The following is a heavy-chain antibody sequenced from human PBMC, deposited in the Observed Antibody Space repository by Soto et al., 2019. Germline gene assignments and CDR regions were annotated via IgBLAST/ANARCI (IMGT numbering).Heavy chain of an antibody. CDR1: GGTFSSYA. D-gene: IGHD5-18*01. CDR3: ARDSTGYSYGRSYWYFDL. V-gene: IGHV1-69*06. Sequence: GASVKVSCKASGGTFSSYAISWVRQAPGQGLEWMGGIIPIFGTANYAQKFQGRVTITADKSTSTAYMELSSLRSEDTAVYYCARDSTGYSYGRSYWYFDLWGRGTLVTVSS. CDR2: IIPIFGTA. J-gene: IGHJ2*01.